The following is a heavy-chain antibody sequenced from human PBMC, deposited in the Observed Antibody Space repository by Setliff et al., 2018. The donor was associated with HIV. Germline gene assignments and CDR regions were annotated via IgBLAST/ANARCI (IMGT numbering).Heavy chain of an antibody. CDR1: GYTFNRYG. Sequence: ASVKVSCKASGYTFNRYGISWVRQAPGQGLEWMGWISAYIGDTKSAQTFQGRVTFSADTSTSTAYMELSGLRSEDTAVYNCARGYPSSPYYYYMDVWGKGTTVTVSS. J-gene: IGHJ6*03. CDR2: ISAYIGDT. V-gene: IGHV1-18*01. D-gene: IGHD5-12*01. CDR3: ARGYPSSPYYYYMDV.